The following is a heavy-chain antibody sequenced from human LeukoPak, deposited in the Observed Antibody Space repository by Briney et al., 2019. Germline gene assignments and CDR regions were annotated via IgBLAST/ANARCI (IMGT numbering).Heavy chain of an antibody. D-gene: IGHD3-22*01. CDR3: ATNAETYYYDSSGYYYPGGYGMDV. CDR2: IYYSGST. CDR1: GGSISSYY. J-gene: IGHJ6*02. Sequence: SETPSLTCTVSGGSISSYYWSWIRQPPGKGLEWIGYIYYSGSTNYNPSLKSRVTISVDTSKNQFSLKLSSVTAADTAVYYCATNAETYYYDSSGYYYPGGYGMDVWGQGTTVTVSS. V-gene: IGHV4-59*01.